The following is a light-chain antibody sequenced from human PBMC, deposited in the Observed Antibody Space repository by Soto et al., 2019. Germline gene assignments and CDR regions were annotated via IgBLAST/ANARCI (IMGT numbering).Light chain of an antibody. CDR2: EVS. J-gene: IGLJ1*01. CDR3: RSYAGINNWGYV. Sequence: QSALTQPPSASGSAGQSVTISCTGTSSNVGGYNYVSWYQQHPGKAPKLLIYEVSKRPSGVPDRFSGSKSGNTASLTVSGLQAEDEGDYYCRSYAGINNWGYVFGTGTKVTVL. V-gene: IGLV2-8*01. CDR1: SSNVGGYNY.